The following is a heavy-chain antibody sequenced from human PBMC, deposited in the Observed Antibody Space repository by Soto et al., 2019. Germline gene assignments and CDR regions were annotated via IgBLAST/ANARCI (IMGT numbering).Heavy chain of an antibody. Sequence: QVQLVQSGAEVKKPGSSVKVSCKASGDTFNFYTINWVRQAPGLGLEWMGRFNPILSMSNSPLRFQGRVTLTADKSTRTAYMVVCVLRSDDTAVYYCATRVGSGYRAFDYWGQGVLVTVSS. D-gene: IGHD3-10*01. V-gene: IGHV1-69*02. J-gene: IGHJ4*02. CDR1: GDTFNFYT. CDR2: FNPILSMS. CDR3: ATRVGSGYRAFDY.